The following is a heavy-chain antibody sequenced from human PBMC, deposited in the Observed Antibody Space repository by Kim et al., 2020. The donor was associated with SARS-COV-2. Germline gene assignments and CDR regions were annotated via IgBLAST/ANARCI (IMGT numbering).Heavy chain of an antibody. D-gene: IGHD3-3*01. J-gene: IGHJ3*02. CDR3: ARGPGTYYDFWSGYLAHAFDI. V-gene: IGHV4-34*01. CDR2: INHSGST. CDR1: GGSFSGYY. Sequence: SETLSLTCAVYGGSFSGYYWSWIRQPPGKGLEWIGEINHSGSTNYNPSLKSRVTISVDTSKNQFSLKLSSVTAADTAVYYCARGPGTYYDFWSGYLAHAFDIWGQGTMVTVSS.